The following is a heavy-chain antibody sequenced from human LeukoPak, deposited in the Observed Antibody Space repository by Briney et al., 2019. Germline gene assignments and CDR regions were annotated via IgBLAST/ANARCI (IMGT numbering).Heavy chain of an antibody. V-gene: IGHV3-23*01. CDR1: GFTFSRYA. CDR3: AKKSRDGYNPFDY. D-gene: IGHD5-24*01. Sequence: GGSLRLSCAASGFTFSRYAMSWVRQAPGKGLEWVCGISNSGESPYYANSVEGRFTISRDNSKNTLYLEINSLRAEDTAVYYCAKKSRDGYNPFDYVGQGPLVTVSS. J-gene: IGHJ4*02. CDR2: ISNSGESP.